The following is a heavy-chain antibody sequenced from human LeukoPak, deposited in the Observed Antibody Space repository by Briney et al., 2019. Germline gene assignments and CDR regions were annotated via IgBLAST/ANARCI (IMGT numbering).Heavy chain of an antibody. CDR3: ASRKAAEAFDI. V-gene: IGHV4-39*01. CDR2: IYYSGST. D-gene: IGHD6-13*01. Sequence: NSSETLSLTCTVSGGSISSSRYYWGWIRPPPGKGLEWIGNIYYSGSTYYNPSLKSRVTISVDTSKNQFSLRLSSVTAADTAVYYCASRKAAEAFDIWGQGTMVTVSS. J-gene: IGHJ3*02. CDR1: GGSISSSRYY.